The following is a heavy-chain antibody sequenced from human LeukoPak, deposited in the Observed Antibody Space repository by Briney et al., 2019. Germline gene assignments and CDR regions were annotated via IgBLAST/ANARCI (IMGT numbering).Heavy chain of an antibody. CDR1: GFTFSSYG. D-gene: IGHD3-10*01. V-gene: IGHV3-30*03. CDR2: TSSDLNVK. J-gene: IGHJ4*02. Sequence: GGSLRLSCAASGFTFSSYGMHWVRQAPGKGLEWVAVTSSDLNVKLYADSVKGRFTISRDNSRSTLYLQMNSLRPEDTAIYYCAREGYYGSGSPPSLYFDYWGQGTLVTVSS. CDR3: AREGYYGSGSPPSLYFDY.